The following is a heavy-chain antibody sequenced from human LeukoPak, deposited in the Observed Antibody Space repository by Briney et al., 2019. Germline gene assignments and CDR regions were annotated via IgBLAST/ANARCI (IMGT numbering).Heavy chain of an antibody. CDR3: ARLRPIRRTGYYRKYFDY. CDR1: GGSFSGYY. V-gene: IGHV4-34*01. J-gene: IGHJ4*02. Sequence: KTSETLSLTCAVYGGSFSGYYWSWIRQPPGKGLEWIGEINHSGSTNYNPSLKSRVTISVDTSKNQFSLKLSSVTAADTAVYYCARLRPIRRTGYYRKYFDYWGQGALVTVSS. CDR2: INHSGST. D-gene: IGHD3-9*01.